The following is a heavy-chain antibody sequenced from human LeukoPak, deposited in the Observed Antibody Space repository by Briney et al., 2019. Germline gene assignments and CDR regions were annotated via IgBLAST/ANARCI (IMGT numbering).Heavy chain of an antibody. Sequence: PSETLSLACTVSGGSITSYYWSWIRQPPGKGLEWIGYIYYSGSTNYNPSLKSRVTMSVDTSKNQFSLKLSSVTAADTAVYYCAREGAYSALDYWGQGTLVTVSS. D-gene: IGHD6-13*01. J-gene: IGHJ4*02. V-gene: IGHV4-59*12. CDR2: IYYSGST. CDR1: GGSITSYY. CDR3: AREGAYSALDY.